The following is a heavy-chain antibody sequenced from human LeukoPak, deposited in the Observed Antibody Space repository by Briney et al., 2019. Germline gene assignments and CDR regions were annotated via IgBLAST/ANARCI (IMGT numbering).Heavy chain of an antibody. J-gene: IGHJ4*02. Sequence: KASQTLSLTCAVSGGSISSGGYSWSWIRQPPGKGLEWIGYIYHSGSTYYNPSLKSRVTISVDTSKNQFSLKLSSVTAADTAVYYCARDQLWRRFYDYWGQGTLVTVSS. CDR1: GGSISSGGYS. CDR2: IYHSGST. V-gene: IGHV4-30-2*01. CDR3: ARDQLWRRFYDY. D-gene: IGHD3-3*01.